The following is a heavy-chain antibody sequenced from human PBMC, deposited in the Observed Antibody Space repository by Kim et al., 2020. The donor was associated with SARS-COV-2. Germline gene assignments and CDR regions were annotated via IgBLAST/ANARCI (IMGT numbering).Heavy chain of an antibody. V-gene: IGHV3-33*01. CDR1: GFTFSSYG. D-gene: IGHD2-15*01. J-gene: IGHJ3*02. CDR2: IWYDGSNK. CDR3: FTCGSCYPRISPDAFDI. Sequence: GGSLRLSCAASGFTFSSYGMHWVRQAPGKGLEWVAVIWYDGSNKYYADSVKGRFTISRDNSKNTLYLQMNSLRAEDTAVYYCFTCGSCYPRISPDAFDIWGQGTMVTVSS.